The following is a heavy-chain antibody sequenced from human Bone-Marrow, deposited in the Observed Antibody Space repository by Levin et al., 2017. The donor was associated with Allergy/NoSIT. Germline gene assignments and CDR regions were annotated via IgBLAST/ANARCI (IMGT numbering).Heavy chain of an antibody. CDR2: IEWNGGST. J-gene: IGHJ4*02. D-gene: IGHD1-14*01. V-gene: IGHV3-20*04. CDR1: GFTFDDFG. CDR3: ARGYNVSPYYFDF. Sequence: GGSLRLSCAASGFTFDDFGMSWVRQVPAKGLEWVSGIEWNGGSTGYADSVKGRFAISRDNARNSLSLHMSSLRAGDTALYYCARGYNVSPYYFDFWGQGTLVTVSS.